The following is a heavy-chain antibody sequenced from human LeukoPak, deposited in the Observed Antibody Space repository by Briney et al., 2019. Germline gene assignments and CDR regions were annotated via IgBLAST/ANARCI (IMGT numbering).Heavy chain of an antibody. CDR1: GGSFSGYY. V-gene: IGHV4-34*01. J-gene: IGHJ5*02. D-gene: IGHD2-2*01. CDR2: INHSRST. CDR3: ARGHRGIQLLSPRWFDP. Sequence: SETLSLTCAVYGGSFSGYYWSWIRQPPGKGLEWIGEINHSRSTNYNPSLKSRVTISVDTSKNQFSLKLSSVTAADTAVYYCARGHRGIQLLSPRWFDPWGQGTLVTVSS.